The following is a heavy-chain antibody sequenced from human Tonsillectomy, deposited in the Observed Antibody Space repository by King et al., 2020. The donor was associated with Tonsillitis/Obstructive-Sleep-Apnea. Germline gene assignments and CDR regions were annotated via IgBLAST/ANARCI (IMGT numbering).Heavy chain of an antibody. Sequence: VQLVESGAEVKKPGASVNVSCRASGYTFTSYGISWVRQAPGQGLEWMGWISGYNGNTNYAQKLQGRVTMTTDTSTSTAYMELRSLRSDDTAVYYCARDLYSNHYYYYYMDVWGKGTTVTVSS. V-gene: IGHV1-18*01. CDR1: GYTFTSYG. D-gene: IGHD4-11*01. J-gene: IGHJ6*03. CDR3: ARDLYSNHYYYYYMDV. CDR2: ISGYNGNT.